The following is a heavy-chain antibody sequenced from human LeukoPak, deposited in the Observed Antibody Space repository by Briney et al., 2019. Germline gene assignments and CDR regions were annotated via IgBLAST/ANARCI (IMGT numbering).Heavy chain of an antibody. Sequence: PSETLSLTCSVSGDSISSGSYHWAWLRQPPGKGLECVGSIHHRGNTYYNSSLESRVPISVDMASNQFSLLLRSVTAADTAVYYCTRVRQGSQSDFWGQGTRVTVSS. J-gene: IGHJ4*02. V-gene: IGHV4-39*07. CDR2: IHHRGNT. CDR3: TRVRQGSQSDF. CDR1: GDSISSGSYH.